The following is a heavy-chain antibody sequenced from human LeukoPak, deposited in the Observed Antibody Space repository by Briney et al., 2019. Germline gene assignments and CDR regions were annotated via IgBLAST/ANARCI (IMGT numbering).Heavy chain of an antibody. CDR3: ARGRVGFWSGYYDY. V-gene: IGHV1-8*03. J-gene: IGHJ4*02. D-gene: IGHD3-3*01. CDR1: GYTFTSYD. CDR2: MNPNSGNT. Sequence: RASVKVSCKASGYTFTSYDINWVRQATGQGREWMGWMNPNSGNTGYAQKFQGRVTITRNTSISTAYMELSSLRSEDTAVYYCARGRVGFWSGYYDYWGQGTLVTVSS.